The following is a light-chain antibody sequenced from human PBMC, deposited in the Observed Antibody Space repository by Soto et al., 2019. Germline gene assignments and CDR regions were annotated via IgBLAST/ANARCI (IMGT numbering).Light chain of an antibody. CDR2: RND. V-gene: IGLV1-47*01. CDR1: SSNIGSDF. Sequence: QSVLTQPPSASGTPGQRVTISCSGSSSNIGSDFVYWYQQLPGTAPKLLIYRNDQRPSGVPDRFSGSKSGTSASLAISGLRSKDEADYYCATWDDSLSGRVVFGGGTKVTVL. CDR3: ATWDDSLSGRVV. J-gene: IGLJ2*01.